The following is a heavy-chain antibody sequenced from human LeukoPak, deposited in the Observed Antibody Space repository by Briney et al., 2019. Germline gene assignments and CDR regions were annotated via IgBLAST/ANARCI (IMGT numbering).Heavy chain of an antibody. CDR2: ISGSGGST. V-gene: IGHV3-23*01. J-gene: IGHJ4*02. CDR1: GFTFSSYA. D-gene: IGHD3-10*01. Sequence: GGSLRLSCAASGFTFSSYAMSWVRQAPGKGLEWVSAISGSGGSTYYADSVKGRFTISRGNSKNTLYLQMNSLRAEDTAVYYCATDASSSGIFYWGQGTLVTVSS. CDR3: ATDASSSGIFY.